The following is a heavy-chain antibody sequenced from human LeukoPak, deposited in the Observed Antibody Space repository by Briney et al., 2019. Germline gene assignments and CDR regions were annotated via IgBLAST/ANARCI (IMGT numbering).Heavy chain of an antibody. D-gene: IGHD2-2*01. Sequence: SQTLSLTCAISGDSVSSNSAAWNWIRQSPSRGLEWLGRTYYRSKWYNDYAVSVKSRITINPDTPKNQFSLQLNSVTPEDTAVYYCARVGHARYCSSTSCFRHFDYWGQGTLVTVSS. J-gene: IGHJ4*02. V-gene: IGHV6-1*01. CDR3: ARVGHARYCSSTSCFRHFDY. CDR2: TYYRSKWYN. CDR1: GDSVSSNSAA.